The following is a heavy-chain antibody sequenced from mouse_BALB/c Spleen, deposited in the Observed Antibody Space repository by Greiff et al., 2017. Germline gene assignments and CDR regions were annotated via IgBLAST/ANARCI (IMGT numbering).Heavy chain of an antibody. Sequence: DVHLVESGGGLVKPGGSLKLSCAASGFTFSSYAMSWVRQTPEKRLEWVASISSGGSTYYPDSVKGRFTISRDNARNILYLQMSSLRSEDTAMYYCARVRDYYGSSSFDYWGQGTTLTVSS. CDR1: GFTFSSYA. J-gene: IGHJ2*01. CDR2: ISSGGST. V-gene: IGHV5-6-5*01. CDR3: ARVRDYYGSSSFDY. D-gene: IGHD1-1*01.